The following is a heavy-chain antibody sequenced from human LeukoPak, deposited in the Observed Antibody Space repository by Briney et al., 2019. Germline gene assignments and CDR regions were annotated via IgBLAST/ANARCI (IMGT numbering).Heavy chain of an antibody. CDR1: GYTFTSYG. J-gene: IGHJ3*02. CDR3: ARDLRGVLIGPDAFDI. D-gene: IGHD3-10*01. Sequence: ASVKVSCKASGYTFTSYGISWVRQAPGQGLEWMGWISAYNGNTNYAQKLQGRVTMTTDTSTSTAYMELRSLRSDDTAVYYCARDLRGVLIGPDAFDIWGQGTMVTVSS. CDR2: ISAYNGNT. V-gene: IGHV1-18*01.